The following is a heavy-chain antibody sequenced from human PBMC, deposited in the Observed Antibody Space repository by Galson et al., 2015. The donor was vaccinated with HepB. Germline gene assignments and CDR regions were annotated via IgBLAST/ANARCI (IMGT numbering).Heavy chain of an antibody. D-gene: IGHD1-1*01. V-gene: IGHV3-23*01. J-gene: IGHJ4*02. CDR2: ISASAGST. CDR3: ARGGFGTGFQN. CDR1: GFSFSTYA. Sequence: SLRLSCAASGFSFSTYAMSWVRQAPGMGLEWVSLISASAGSTYYADSVKGRFTISRDNSKNMMYLQMNSLRAEDTAVYYCARGGFGTGFQNWGQGTLVTVSS.